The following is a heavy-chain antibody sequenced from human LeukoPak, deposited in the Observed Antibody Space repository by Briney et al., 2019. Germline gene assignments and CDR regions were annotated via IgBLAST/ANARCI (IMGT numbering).Heavy chain of an antibody. J-gene: IGHJ4*02. Sequence: PSETLSLTCIASGGSISSRSYYWDWIRQPPGKGLEWIGNLFDSGNTNYNPSLNSRVTTSIDTSMNQLSLTLVSVTAADTAVYFCARHHDGGPKLRLDFWGLGVLVTVSS. D-gene: IGHD2-15*01. CDR2: LFDSGNT. CDR3: ARHHDGGPKLRLDF. CDR1: GGSISSRSYY. V-gene: IGHV4-39*07.